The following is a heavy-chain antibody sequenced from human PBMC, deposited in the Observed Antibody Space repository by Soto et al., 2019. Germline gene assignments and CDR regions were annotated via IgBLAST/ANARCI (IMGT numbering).Heavy chain of an antibody. Sequence: GGSLRLSCAASEVTFNNHAMTWVRQAPGKGLEWVSTISGSGGSTYSADSVKGRFTISRDNAKHTLYLQMNSLRVEDTAIYYCAKMQQSNGMDVWGPGTTVTVSS. D-gene: IGHD4-4*01. J-gene: IGHJ6*02. CDR1: EVTFNNHA. V-gene: IGHV3-23*01. CDR2: ISGSGGST. CDR3: AKMQQSNGMDV.